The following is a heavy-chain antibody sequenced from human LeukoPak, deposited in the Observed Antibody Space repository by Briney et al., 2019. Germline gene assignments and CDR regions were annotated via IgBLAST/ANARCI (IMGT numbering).Heavy chain of an antibody. CDR1: GLPIADFA. V-gene: IGHV3-43*02. CDR3: AKESGKFDY. CDR2: ISGDGVST. J-gene: IGHJ4*02. Sequence: GALRLSCVASGLPIADFAMHWVRQAPGKGLEWVSLISGDGVSTFYTDSVRGRFSISRDNTKNSLYLEMNSLRTEDTAMYYCAKESGKFDYWGQGTLVAVSS.